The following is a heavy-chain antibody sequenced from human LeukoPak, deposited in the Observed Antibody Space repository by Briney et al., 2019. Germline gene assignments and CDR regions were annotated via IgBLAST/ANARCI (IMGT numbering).Heavy chain of an antibody. V-gene: IGHV3-23*01. CDR1: GFTFNNYG. D-gene: IGHD5-18*01. CDR3: TRATWDTGNPFDY. CDR2: ISGSGVTT. Sequence: GGSLRLSCAASGFTFNNYGLSWVRQAPGKGLEWVSAISGSGVTTYYADSVKGRFTISRDNSKNTLYLQMNSLRAEDTAVYYCTRATWDTGNPFDYWGQGTLVTVSS. J-gene: IGHJ4*02.